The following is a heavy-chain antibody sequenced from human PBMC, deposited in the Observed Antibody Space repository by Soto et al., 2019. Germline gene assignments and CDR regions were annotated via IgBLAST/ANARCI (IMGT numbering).Heavy chain of an antibody. CDR3: AKEALRYFDWYISPFDY. CDR2: ISGSGGST. V-gene: IGHV3-23*01. CDR1: GFTFSSYA. D-gene: IGHD3-9*01. J-gene: IGHJ4*02. Sequence: GGSLRLSCAASGFTFSSYAMSWVRQAPGKGLEWVPAISGSGGSTYYADSVKGRFTISRDNSKNTLYLQMNSLRAEDTAVYYCAKEALRYFDWYISPFDYWGQGTLVTVSS.